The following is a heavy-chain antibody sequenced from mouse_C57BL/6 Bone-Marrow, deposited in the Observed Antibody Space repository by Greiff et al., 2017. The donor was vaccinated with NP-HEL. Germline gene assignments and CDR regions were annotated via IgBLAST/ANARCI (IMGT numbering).Heavy chain of an antibody. CDR3: ACKGLYSNRGHFDV. Sequence: VQLQQSGAELVKPGASVKMSCKASGYTFTTYPIEWMKQNHGKSLEWIGNFHPYNDDTKYNEKFKGKATLTVEKSSSTVYLELSRLTSDDSAVYYCACKGLYSNRGHFDVWGTGTTVTVSS. D-gene: IGHD2-5*01. V-gene: IGHV1-47*01. CDR2: FHPYNDDT. J-gene: IGHJ1*03. CDR1: GYTFTTYP.